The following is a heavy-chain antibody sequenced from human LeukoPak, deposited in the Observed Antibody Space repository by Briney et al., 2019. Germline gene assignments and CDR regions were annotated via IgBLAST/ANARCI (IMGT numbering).Heavy chain of an antibody. CDR1: GFTFSSYG. Sequence: GRSLRLSCAASGFTFSSYGMHWVRQAPGKGLEWVAVIWYDGGNKYYADSVKGRFTISRDNSKNTLYLQMNSLRAGDTAVYYCAKSSGGIAANNWFDPWGQGTLVTVSS. D-gene: IGHD6-13*01. J-gene: IGHJ5*02. V-gene: IGHV3-33*06. CDR2: IWYDGGNK. CDR3: AKSSGGIAANNWFDP.